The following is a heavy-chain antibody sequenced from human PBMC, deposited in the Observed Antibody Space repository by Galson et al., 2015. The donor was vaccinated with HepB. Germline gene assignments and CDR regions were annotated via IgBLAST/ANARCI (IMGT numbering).Heavy chain of an antibody. V-gene: IGHV1-58*01. CDR1: GFTFTSSA. CDR2: IVVGSGNT. CDR3: AADPFYCSSTSCSLYYYYGMDV. Sequence: SVKVSCKASGFTFTSSAVQWVRQARGQRLEWIGWIVVGSGNTNYAQKFQERVTVTRDMSTSTAYMELSSLRSEDTAVYYCAADPFYCSSTSCSLYYYYGMDVWGQGTTVTVSS. D-gene: IGHD2-2*01. J-gene: IGHJ6*02.